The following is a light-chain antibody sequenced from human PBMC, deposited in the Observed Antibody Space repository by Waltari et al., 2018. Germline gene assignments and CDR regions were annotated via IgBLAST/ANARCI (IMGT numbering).Light chain of an antibody. J-gene: IGKJ1*01. CDR3: QQYGSSPLT. Sequence: VLTPSPGTLSLSTGERATLPCRASQSVSSSYLAWYQQKPGQAPRLLIYGASSRATGIPDRVSGSGSGTDFTLTISRLEPEDFAVYYCQQYGSSPLTFGQGTKVEIK. V-gene: IGKV3-20*01. CDR1: QSVSSSY. CDR2: GAS.